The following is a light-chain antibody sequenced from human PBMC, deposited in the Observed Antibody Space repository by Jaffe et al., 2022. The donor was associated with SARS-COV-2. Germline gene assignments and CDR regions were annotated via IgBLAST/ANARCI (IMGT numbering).Light chain of an antibody. Sequence: EIVLTQSPGTLSLSPGERATLSCRASQSVSSSYLAWYQQKPGQAPRLLIYDASSRATGIPDRFSGSGSGTDFTLTISRLEPEDFAVYYCQHFTFGGGTKVEIK. J-gene: IGKJ4*01. V-gene: IGKV3-20*01. CDR2: DAS. CDR1: QSVSSSY. CDR3: QHFT.